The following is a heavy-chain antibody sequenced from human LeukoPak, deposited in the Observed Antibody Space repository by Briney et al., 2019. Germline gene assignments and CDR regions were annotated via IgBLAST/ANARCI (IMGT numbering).Heavy chain of an antibody. CDR1: GGSISSSSYY. Sequence: KPSETLSLTCTVSGGSISSSSYYWGWIRQPPGKGLEWIGSIYYSGSTYYNPSLKSRVTMSLDTSKNQFSLKLSSVTAADTAIYYCARDDGDYAYYFDSWGQGALVTVSS. CDR2: IYYSGST. V-gene: IGHV4-39*07. D-gene: IGHD4-17*01. CDR3: ARDDGDYAYYFDS. J-gene: IGHJ4*02.